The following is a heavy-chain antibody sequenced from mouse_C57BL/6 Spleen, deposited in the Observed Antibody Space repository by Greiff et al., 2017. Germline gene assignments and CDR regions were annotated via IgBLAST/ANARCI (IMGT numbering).Heavy chain of an antibody. J-gene: IGHJ3*01. V-gene: IGHV5-9*01. CDR1: GFTFSSYT. Sequence: EVQGVESGGGLVKPGGSLKLSCAASGFTFSSYTMSWVRQTPEKRLEWVATISGGGGNTYYPDSVKGRFTNSRDNAKNTLYLQMSSLRSEDTALYYCARQGDEGAWFAYWGQGTLVTVSA. CDR3: ARQGDEGAWFAY. D-gene: IGHD3-3*01. CDR2: ISGGGGNT.